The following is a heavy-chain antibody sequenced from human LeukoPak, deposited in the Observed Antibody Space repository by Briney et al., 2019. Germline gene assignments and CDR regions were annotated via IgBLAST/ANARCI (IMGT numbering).Heavy chain of an antibody. Sequence: GGSLRLSCAASGLTFSRHWMTWVRQAPGKGLEWVANIKEDGSAKSYVDSVKGRFTISRDNAKNSLYLQMSSLRVEDTAVYYCARDYDYFSGHNLDAYDIWGQGTTVTVSS. CDR1: GLTFSRHW. V-gene: IGHV3-7*01. CDR2: IKEDGSAK. CDR3: ARDYDYFSGHNLDAYDI. J-gene: IGHJ3*02. D-gene: IGHD2-15*01.